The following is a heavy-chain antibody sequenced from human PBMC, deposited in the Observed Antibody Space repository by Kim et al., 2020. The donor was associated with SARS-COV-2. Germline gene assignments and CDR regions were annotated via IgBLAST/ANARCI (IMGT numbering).Heavy chain of an antibody. CDR3: ARAPPQRITMVRGVIKGDNWFDP. CDR1: GGSFSGYY. J-gene: IGHJ5*02. D-gene: IGHD3-10*01. CDR2: INHSGST. V-gene: IGHV4-34*01. Sequence: SETLSLTCAVYGGSFSGYYWSWIRQPPGKGLEWIGEINHSGSTNYNPSLKSRVTISVDTSKNQFSLKLSSVTAAVTAVYYCARAPPQRITMVRGVIKGDNWFDPWGQGTLVTVSS.